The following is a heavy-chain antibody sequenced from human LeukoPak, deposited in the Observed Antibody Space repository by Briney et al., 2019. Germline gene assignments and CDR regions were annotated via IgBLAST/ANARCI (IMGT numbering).Heavy chain of an antibody. CDR3: AKLYGSGSYYSY. Sequence: PGRSLRLSCAASGFTFSSYGMHWVRQAPGKGLEWVAVISYDGSNKYYADSVKGRFTISRDNSKNTLYLQMNSLRAEDTAVYYCAKLYGSGSYYSYWGQGTLVTVSS. J-gene: IGHJ4*02. CDR2: ISYDGSNK. CDR1: GFTFSSYG. V-gene: IGHV3-30*18. D-gene: IGHD3-10*01.